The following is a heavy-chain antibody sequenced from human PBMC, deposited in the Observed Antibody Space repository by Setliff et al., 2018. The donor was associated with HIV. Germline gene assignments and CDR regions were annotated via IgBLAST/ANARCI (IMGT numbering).Heavy chain of an antibody. CDR2: INSDGSVT. J-gene: IGHJ4*02. V-gene: IGHV3-74*01. CDR1: GFTVSSNY. CDR3: AKAVVGSGHYDS. D-gene: IGHD2-15*01. Sequence: GGSLRLSCEASGFTVSSNYMNWVRQAPGKGLMWVSRINSDGSVTTYADSVQGRFTISRDNSKGILYLQVNSLRAEDTAIYYCAKAVVGSGHYDSWGQGTAVTVSS.